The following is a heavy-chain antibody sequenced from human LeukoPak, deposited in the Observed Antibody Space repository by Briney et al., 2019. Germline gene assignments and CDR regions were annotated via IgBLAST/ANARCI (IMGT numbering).Heavy chain of an antibody. CDR3: AKGPTYSRSGSGGGY. CDR1: GFTFSSYG. J-gene: IGHJ4*02. D-gene: IGHD6-13*01. CDR2: ISYDGSNK. Sequence: GGSLRLSCAASGFTFSSYGMHWVRQAPGKGLEWVAVISYDGSNKYYADSVKGRFTISRDNSKNTLYLQMNSLRAEDTAVYYCAKGPTYSRSGSGGGYWGQGTLVTVSS. V-gene: IGHV3-30*18.